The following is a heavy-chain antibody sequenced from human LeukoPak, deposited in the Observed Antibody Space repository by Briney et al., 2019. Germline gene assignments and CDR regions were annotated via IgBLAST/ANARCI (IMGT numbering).Heavy chain of an antibody. CDR1: GGSISSSNW. D-gene: IGHD3-10*01. CDR2: IYHSGST. Sequence: SETLSLTCTVSGGSISSSNWWSWVRQPPGKGLEWIGEIYHSGSTNYNPPLKSRVTISVDKSKNQFSLKLGSVTAADTAVYYCARAGGSGSYFPYYFDYWGQGTLVTVSS. J-gene: IGHJ4*02. CDR3: ARAGGSGSYFPYYFDY. V-gene: IGHV4-4*02.